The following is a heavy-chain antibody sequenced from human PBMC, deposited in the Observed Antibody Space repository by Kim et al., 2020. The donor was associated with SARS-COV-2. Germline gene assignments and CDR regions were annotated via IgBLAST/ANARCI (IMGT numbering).Heavy chain of an antibody. CDR3: ARVPDYGRWFDP. Sequence: SETLSLTCTVSGGSISSYYWSWIRQPPGKGLEWIGYIYYSGSTNYNPSLKSRVTISVDTSKNQFSLKLSSVTAADTAVYYCARVPDYGRWFDPWGQGTLVTVSS. CDR1: GGSISSYY. CDR2: IYYSGST. J-gene: IGHJ5*02. V-gene: IGHV4-59*01. D-gene: IGHD4-17*01.